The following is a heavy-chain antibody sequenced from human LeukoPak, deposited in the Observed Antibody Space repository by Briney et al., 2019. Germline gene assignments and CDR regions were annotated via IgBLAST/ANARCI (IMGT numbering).Heavy chain of an antibody. D-gene: IGHD5-12*01. CDR3: ARDAGNSGYGCDL. CDR1: GFTFTSYS. V-gene: IGHV3-48*01. Sequence: GGSLRLSCAASGFTFTSYSMSWVRQAPGKGLEWVSHIRSSSETFYADSVKGRFTISRDNARNSLYLQMNNLRGEDTAIYYCARDAGNSGYGCDLWGQGTLVTVSS. CDR2: IRSSSET. J-gene: IGHJ5*02.